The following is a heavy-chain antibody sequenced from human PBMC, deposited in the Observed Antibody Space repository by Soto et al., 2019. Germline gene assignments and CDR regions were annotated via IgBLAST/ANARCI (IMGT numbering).Heavy chain of an antibody. Sequence: PSETLSLTCTVSGGSMSRGDYYWSWIRQPPGKGLEWIGFIYHTGSTYYSPSLKSRVAISVDTSKNQFSLKLSSVTAADTAVYYCARSYGSGNYYGVPSNWFDPWGQGILVTVS. CDR2: IYHTGST. D-gene: IGHD3-10*01. J-gene: IGHJ5*02. CDR3: ARSYGSGNYYGVPSNWFDP. V-gene: IGHV4-30-4*01. CDR1: GGSMSRGDYY.